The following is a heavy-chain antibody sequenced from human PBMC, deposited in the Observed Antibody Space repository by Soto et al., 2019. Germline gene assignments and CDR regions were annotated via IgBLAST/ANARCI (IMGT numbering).Heavy chain of an antibody. J-gene: IGHJ6*02. CDR3: ARDANCSSTSCYVVGMDV. D-gene: IGHD2-2*01. Sequence: EVQLVESGGGLVQPGGSLRLSCAASGFTFSSYWMSWVRQAPGKGLEWVANIKQDGSEKYYVDSVKGRFTISRDNAKNSLYLQMNSLRAEDTAVYYCARDANCSSTSCYVVGMDVWGQVTTVTVSS. CDR1: GFTFSSYW. V-gene: IGHV3-7*05. CDR2: IKQDGSEK.